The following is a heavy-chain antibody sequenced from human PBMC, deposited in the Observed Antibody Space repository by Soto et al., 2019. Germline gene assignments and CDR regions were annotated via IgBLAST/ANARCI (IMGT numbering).Heavy chain of an antibody. Sequence: QVQLVQSGAEVKKPGAQVKFSCKASGYPFPSYGISWVGQAPGKGLEWMGWISAYNGNTNYAQKLQGRVPMTTDTSTSTAYMELRSLRSDDTAVYYCARALRSASLDYWGQGTLVTVSS. CDR3: ARALRSASLDY. CDR2: ISAYNGNT. D-gene: IGHD3-10*01. V-gene: IGHV1-18*01. J-gene: IGHJ4*02. CDR1: GYPFPSYG.